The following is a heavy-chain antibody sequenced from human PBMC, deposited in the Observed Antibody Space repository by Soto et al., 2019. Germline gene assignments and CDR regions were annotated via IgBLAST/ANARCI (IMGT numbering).Heavy chain of an antibody. CDR1: GIPVSSRSDR. V-gene: IGHV4-31*02. J-gene: IGHJ5*02. D-gene: IGHD3-10*01. CDR3: AVHRATPGVALSNWFGP. Sequence: SHPLSQNYSRSGIPVSSRSDRMNRNQHLPGECLEGFAYIYSSGATHYNPSLQSRLSMSLDTSRNQFSLKLTSMTVADTAVYYCAVHRATPGVALSNWFGPWGQGSLVTVSS. CDR2: IYSSGAT.